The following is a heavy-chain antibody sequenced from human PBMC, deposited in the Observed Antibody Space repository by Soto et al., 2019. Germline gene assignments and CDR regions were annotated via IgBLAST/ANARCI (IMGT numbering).Heavy chain of an antibody. V-gene: IGHV1-46*01. CDR2: INPSGGST. D-gene: IGHD3-3*01. CDR3: AREWIFGVVTQRYYGMDV. J-gene: IGHJ6*02. CDR1: GYTFTSYY. Sequence: ASVKVSCKASGYTFTSYYMHWVRQAHGQGLEWMGIINPSGGSTSYAQKFQGRVTMTRDTSTSTVYMELSSLRSEDTAVYYCAREWIFGVVTQRYYGMDVWGQGTTVTVSS.